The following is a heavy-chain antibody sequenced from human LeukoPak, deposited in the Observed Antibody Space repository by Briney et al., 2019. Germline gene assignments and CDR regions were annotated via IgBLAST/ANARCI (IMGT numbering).Heavy chain of an antibody. CDR2: ISGSGGST. CDR3: AKLKNTDYGHFDY. D-gene: IGHD4-17*01. V-gene: IGHV3-23*01. J-gene: IGHJ4*02. CDR1: GGSISSSN. Sequence: ETLSLTCAVSGGSISSSNWWSWVRQAPGKGLEWVSSISGSGGSTYYADSVKGRFTISRDNSKNTLYLQMNNVRAEDTAVYYCAKLKNTDYGHFDYWGQGTLVTVSS.